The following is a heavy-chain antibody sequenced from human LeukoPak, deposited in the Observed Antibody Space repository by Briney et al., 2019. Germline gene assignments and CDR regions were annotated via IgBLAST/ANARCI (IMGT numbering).Heavy chain of an antibody. V-gene: IGHV3-15*01. Sequence: GRSLRLSCEASGFTFANTWMNWVRQAPGKGLECAGRIKSKTDGGTTDYAATVKGRFTISRDESKNTLILQMNIRKTDYTGVYYCTTKGPYSNDFDFWGQGTLVTVSS. CDR1: GFTFANTW. D-gene: IGHD2-21*01. CDR2: IKSKTDGGTT. CDR3: TTKGPYSNDFDF. J-gene: IGHJ4*02.